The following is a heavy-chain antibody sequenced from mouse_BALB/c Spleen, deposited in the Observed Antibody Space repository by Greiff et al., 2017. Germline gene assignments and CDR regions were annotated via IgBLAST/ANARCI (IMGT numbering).Heavy chain of an antibody. Sequence: EVHLVESGGGFVQPKGSLKLSCAASGFTFITYVMNSVRQAPGKGVEWVARIRSKSNTYATYYADPVKDRFTITRDDSQCILYQQMNNLKSEDTAMYYCVRYYDYEAWSAYWCEETQGTVSA. J-gene: IGHJ3*01. CDR1: GFTFITYV. D-gene: IGHD2-4*01. CDR3: VRYYDYEAWSAY. CDR2: IRSKSNTYAT. V-gene: IGHV10-1*02.